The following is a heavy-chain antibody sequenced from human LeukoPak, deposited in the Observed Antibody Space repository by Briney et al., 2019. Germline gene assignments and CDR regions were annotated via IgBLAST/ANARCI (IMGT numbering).Heavy chain of an antibody. CDR2: ISACNGNT. J-gene: IGHJ4*02. Sequence: GASVKVSCKASGYTFTSYGISWVRQAPGQGLEWMGWISACNGNTNYVQKLQGRVTMTTDTSTSTAYMELRSLRSDDTAVYYCARTEITMVRGVNLNDYWGQGTLVTVSS. CDR1: GYTFTSYG. D-gene: IGHD3-10*01. V-gene: IGHV1-18*01. CDR3: ARTEITMVRGVNLNDY.